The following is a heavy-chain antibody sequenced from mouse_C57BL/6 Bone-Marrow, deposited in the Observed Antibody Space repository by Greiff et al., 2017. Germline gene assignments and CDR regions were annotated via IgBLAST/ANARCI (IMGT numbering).Heavy chain of an antibody. CDR3: ARGLTWCPFDY. Sequence: DVQLVESGGDLVKPGGSLKLSWAASGFTFSSYGMSWVRQTPDKRLEWVATIRSCGSYTYYPDSVKGRFTISRDNAKNTLYLQMSSLKSEDTAMYYCARGLTWCPFDYWGQGTTLTVSS. D-gene: IGHD3-1*01. J-gene: IGHJ2*01. CDR1: GFTFSSYG. V-gene: IGHV5-6*01. CDR2: IRSCGSYT.